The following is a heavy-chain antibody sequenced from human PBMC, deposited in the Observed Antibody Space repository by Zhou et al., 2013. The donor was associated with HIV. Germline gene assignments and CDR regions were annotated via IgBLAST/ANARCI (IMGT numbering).Heavy chain of an antibody. CDR2: MNPNSGNT. J-gene: IGHJ5*02. D-gene: IGHD3-9*01. V-gene: IGHV1-8*01. CDR1: GYTFTSYD. Sequence: QVQLVQSGAEVKKPGASVKVSCKASGYTFTSYDINWVRQATGQGLEWMGWMNPNSGNTGYAQKFQGRVTMTRNTSISTAYMELSSLRSEDTAVYYCARGPYYDILTGYYNVERAYRFDPWGQGTLVTVSS. CDR3: ARGPYYDILTGYYNVERAYRFDP.